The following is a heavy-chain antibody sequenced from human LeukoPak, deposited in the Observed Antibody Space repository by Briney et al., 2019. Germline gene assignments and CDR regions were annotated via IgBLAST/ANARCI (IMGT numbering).Heavy chain of an antibody. CDR1: GGSISSGGYS. D-gene: IGHD6-13*01. CDR3: PRWAAAYDY. CDR2: IYHSGST. J-gene: IGHJ4*02. V-gene: IGHV4-30-2*01. Sequence: SETLSLTCAVSGGSISSGGYSWSWIWQPRGKGLQWIAYIYHSGSTYYNPSLNSRVTISVDRSKNQFSLKLSSVTAADTAVYYCPRWAAAYDYWGQGTLVTVSS.